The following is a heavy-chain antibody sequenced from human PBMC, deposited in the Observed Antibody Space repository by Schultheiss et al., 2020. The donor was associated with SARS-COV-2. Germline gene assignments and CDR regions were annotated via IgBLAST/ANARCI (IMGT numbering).Heavy chain of an antibody. CDR2: IYPGDSDT. Sequence: GGSLRLSCKGSGYSFTSYWIGWVRQMPGKGLEWMGIIYPGDSDTRYSPSFQGHVTISADKSISTAYLQWSSLKASDTAMYYCARGYGDYEECFDYWGQGTLVTVSS. J-gene: IGHJ4*02. CDR3: ARGYGDYEECFDY. D-gene: IGHD4-17*01. CDR1: GYSFTSYW. V-gene: IGHV5-51*01.